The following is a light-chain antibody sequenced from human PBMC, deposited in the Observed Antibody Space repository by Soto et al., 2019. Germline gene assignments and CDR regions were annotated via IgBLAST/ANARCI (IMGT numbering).Light chain of an antibody. V-gene: IGKV3-20*01. CDR2: GAS. CDR1: QTVSSNY. Sequence: ENVLTQSPDTLSLSPGEGATLSCRASQTVSSNYLAWYQHRPGQAPKLLIHGASYTAPGIPDRFSGSGSGADFTLTISRLEPEDFAVYFCQHYGNSLWTFGQGTKVEIK. J-gene: IGKJ1*01. CDR3: QHYGNSLWT.